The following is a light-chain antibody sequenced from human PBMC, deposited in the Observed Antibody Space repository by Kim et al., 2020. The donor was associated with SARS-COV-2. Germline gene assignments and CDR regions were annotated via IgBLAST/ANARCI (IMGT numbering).Light chain of an antibody. CDR2: GAS. J-gene: IGKJ5*01. V-gene: IGKV3-20*01. CDR3: QQYGSPIT. CDR1: QSVSSSY. Sequence: LSPGERATRSCRASQSVSSSYLAWYQQKPGQAPRLLIYGASSRATGIPDRFSGSGSGTDFTLTISRLEPEDFAVYYCQQYGSPITFGQGTRLEIK.